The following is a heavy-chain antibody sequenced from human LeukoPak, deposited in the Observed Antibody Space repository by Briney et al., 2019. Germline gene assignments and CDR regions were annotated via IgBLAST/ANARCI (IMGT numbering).Heavy chain of an antibody. CDR2: ISSSGGST. V-gene: IGHV3-64*01. D-gene: IGHD4-17*01. J-gene: IGHJ5*02. Sequence: PGGSLRLSCAASGFTFGTYTMHWVRQPPGKGLEYVSAISSSGGSTYYANSVKGRFTISRDNSKNTLYLQMGSLRAEDMAVYYCARHDYGDPNWFDPWGQGTLVTVSS. CDR3: ARHDYGDPNWFDP. CDR1: GFTFGTYT.